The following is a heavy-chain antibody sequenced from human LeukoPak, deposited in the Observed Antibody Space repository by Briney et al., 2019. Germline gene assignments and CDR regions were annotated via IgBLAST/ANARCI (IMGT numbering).Heavy chain of an antibody. J-gene: IGHJ4*02. CDR2: IYYSGST. V-gene: IGHV4-59*08. Sequence: PSETLSLTCTVSGGSISSYYWSWIRQPPGKGLEWIGYIYYSGSTNYNPSLKSRVTISVDTSKNQFSLKLSSVTAADTAVYYCARHSGSGSYIFDYWGQGTLVTVPS. CDR3: ARHSGSGSYIFDY. D-gene: IGHD3-10*01. CDR1: GGSISSYY.